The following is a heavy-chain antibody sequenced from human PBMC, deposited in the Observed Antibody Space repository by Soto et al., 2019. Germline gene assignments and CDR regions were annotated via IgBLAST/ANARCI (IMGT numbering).Heavy chain of an antibody. Sequence: SETLSLTCPVSGASITFGGYSWSWIRQTPGKGLEWIGYINHLETTFYNPSFESRLTLSIDRAKNQFSLKLHSMSAADRAVYFCARGGGSDSFDYWGQGILVTVSS. D-gene: IGHD1-26*01. CDR3: ARGGGSDSFDY. J-gene: IGHJ4*02. CDR1: GASITFGGYS. V-gene: IGHV4-30-2*01. CDR2: INHLETT.